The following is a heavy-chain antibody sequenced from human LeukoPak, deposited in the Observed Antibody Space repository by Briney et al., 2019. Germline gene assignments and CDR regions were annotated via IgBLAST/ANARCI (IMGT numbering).Heavy chain of an antibody. D-gene: IGHD1-20*01. J-gene: IGHJ4*02. CDR3: ARDDNWNDKPFDH. Sequence: WGSLRLSCAASGFTFSHYTMNWVRQAPGKGLEWVSSIIHYADSVKGRFTISRDNANNSLYLQMSSLRAEDTALYYCARDDNWNDKPFDHWGQGALVTVSS. V-gene: IGHV3-21*01. CDR1: GFTFSHYT. CDR2: II.